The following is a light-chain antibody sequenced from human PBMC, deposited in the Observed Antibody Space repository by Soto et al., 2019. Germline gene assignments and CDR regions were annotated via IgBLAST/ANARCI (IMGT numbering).Light chain of an antibody. J-gene: IGKJ4*01. CDR2: GAA. CDR3: QQYGSSPTT. V-gene: IGKV3-20*01. Sequence: EIVLTQSPGTLSLSPGERATLSCRASQTVSSSYLAWYQQKPGQAPRLLIYGAAIRATGIPDRFSGSGSGTDFTLTISRLEPEDFAVYYCQQYGSSPTTFGRGTKVEI. CDR1: QTVSSSY.